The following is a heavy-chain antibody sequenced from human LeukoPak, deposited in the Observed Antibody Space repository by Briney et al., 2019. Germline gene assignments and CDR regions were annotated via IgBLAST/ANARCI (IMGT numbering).Heavy chain of an antibody. CDR1: GYTFTGYY. Sequence: ASVKVSCKASGYTFTGYYMHWVRQAPGQGLEWMGWINPNSGGTNYAQKFQGRVTMTRDTSISTAYMELSRLRSDDTAVYYCATLRYYDFWSGYHTPYYFDYWGQGTLVTVSS. CDR2: INPNSGGT. CDR3: ATLRYYDFWSGYHTPYYFDY. D-gene: IGHD3-3*01. V-gene: IGHV1-2*02. J-gene: IGHJ4*02.